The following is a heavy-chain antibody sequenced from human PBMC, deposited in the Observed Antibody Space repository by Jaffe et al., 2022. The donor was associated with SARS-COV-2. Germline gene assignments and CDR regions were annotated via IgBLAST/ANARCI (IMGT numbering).Heavy chain of an antibody. CDR3: AVGIEGSTYSFDH. D-gene: IGHD1-26*01. CDR1: GYRLIDYD. J-gene: IGHJ4*02. Sequence: QVQLEQSGAEVEKPGASVRVSCKASGYRLIDYDINWVRQASGQRPEWMGWMSPNSGSTGYVYKFQDRVTMTWDSSKSTAYMELKRLTSEDTAVYFCAVGIEGSTYSFDHWGQGTLVTVSS. CDR2: MSPNSGST. V-gene: IGHV1-8*01.